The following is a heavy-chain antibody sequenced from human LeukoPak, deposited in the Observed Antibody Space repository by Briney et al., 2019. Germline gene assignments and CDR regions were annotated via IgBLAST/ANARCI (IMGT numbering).Heavy chain of an antibody. CDR1: GFTFGSYS. Sequence: GGSLRHSCAASGFTFGSYSMNWVRQAPGKGLEWVSSISSSSSYIYYADSVKGRFTISRDNAKNSLYLQMNSLRAEDTAVYYCARATIYSSGWFDWGQGTLVTVSS. D-gene: IGHD6-19*01. J-gene: IGHJ4*02. V-gene: IGHV3-21*01. CDR2: ISSSSSYI. CDR3: ARATIYSSGWFD.